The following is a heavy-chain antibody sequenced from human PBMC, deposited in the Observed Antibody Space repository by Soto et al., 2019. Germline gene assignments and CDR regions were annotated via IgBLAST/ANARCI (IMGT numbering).Heavy chain of an antibody. CDR3: ARVYRGTTILYYFDY. CDR2: IYYSGST. CDR1: GGSISSYY. D-gene: IGHD1-7*01. V-gene: IGHV4-59*01. Sequence: SETQSLTCTVSGGSISSYYWSWIRQPPGKGLEWIGYIYYSGSTNYNPSLKSRVTISVDTSKNQFSLKLSSVTAADTAVYYCARVYRGTTILYYFDYWGQGTLVTVSS. J-gene: IGHJ4*02.